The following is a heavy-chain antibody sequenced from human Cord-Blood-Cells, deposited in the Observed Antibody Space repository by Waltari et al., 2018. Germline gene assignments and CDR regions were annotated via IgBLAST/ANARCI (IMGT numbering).Heavy chain of an antibody. Sequence: EVQLVESGGGLVQPGGSLRLSCAASGFTFSSYWMSWVRQAPGKGLEWVANIKQDGSEKYYVDSVKGRFTISRDNAKNSLYLQMNSLRAEDTAVYYCARAPDYYDSSGYYAPFDYWGQGTLVTVSS. CDR2: IKQDGSEK. CDR3: ARAPDYYDSSGYYAPFDY. V-gene: IGHV3-7*01. CDR1: GFTFSSYW. D-gene: IGHD3-22*01. J-gene: IGHJ4*02.